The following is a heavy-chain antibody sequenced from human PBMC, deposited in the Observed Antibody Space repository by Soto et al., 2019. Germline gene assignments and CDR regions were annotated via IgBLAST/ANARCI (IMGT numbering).Heavy chain of an antibody. D-gene: IGHD6-13*01. CDR3: AREAIGIAAAQRDAFDI. V-gene: IGHV3-66*01. CDR2: IYSGGST. CDR1: GFTVSSNY. Sequence: EVQLVESGGGLVQPGGSLRLSCAASGFTVSSNYMSWVRQAPGKGLEWVSVIYSGGSTYYADSVKGRFTISRDNSKNTLYLQMNSLRAEDTAVYYCAREAIGIAAAQRDAFDIWGQGTMVTVSS. J-gene: IGHJ3*02.